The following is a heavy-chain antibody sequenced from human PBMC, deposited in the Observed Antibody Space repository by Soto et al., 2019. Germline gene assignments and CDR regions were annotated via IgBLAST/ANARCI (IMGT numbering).Heavy chain of an antibody. J-gene: IGHJ5*02. CDR2: MDPKSGNT. CDR1: GYTFTSYG. V-gene: IGHV1-8*01. D-gene: IGHD3-3*01. CDR3: ARGIPYDYWSGYPRGWFDP. Sequence: QVQLVQSGAEVKKPGASVKVSCKASGYTFTSYGINWVRQATGQGLEWMGWMDPKSGNTVYAQKFQGRVTMTRNTSIRTAYMELSSLRFEDTAVYYCARGIPYDYWSGYPRGWFDPWGQGTLVTVSS.